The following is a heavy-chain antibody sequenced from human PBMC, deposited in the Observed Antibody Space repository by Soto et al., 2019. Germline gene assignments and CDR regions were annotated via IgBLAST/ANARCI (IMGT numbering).Heavy chain of an antibody. CDR3: ALPAIDY. CDR2: ISAYNGNT. V-gene: IGHV1-18*01. Sequence: QVQLVQSGAEVKKPGASVKVSCKASGYTFITYGINWVRQAPGQGLEWMGWISAYNGNTQYAQKFQGRVTMTRDTSTSTVYMELRSLRSDDTAVYYCALPAIDYWGQGTLVTVSS. D-gene: IGHD2-2*01. CDR1: GYTFITYG. J-gene: IGHJ4*02.